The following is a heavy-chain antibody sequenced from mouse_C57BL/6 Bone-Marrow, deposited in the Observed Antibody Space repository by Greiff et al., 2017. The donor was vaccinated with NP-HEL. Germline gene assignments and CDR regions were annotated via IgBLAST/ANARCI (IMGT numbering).Heavy chain of an antibody. Sequence: EVQLVESGGGLVQPKGSLKLSCAASGFTFNTYAMHWVRQAPGKGLEWVARIRSKSSNYATYYADSVKDSFTISRDDSQSMIYLQMNNLKTEDTAMYYCVRDHGNYPHYYAMDYWGQGTSVTVSS. CDR2: IRSKSSNYAT. J-gene: IGHJ4*01. V-gene: IGHV10-3*01. CDR1: GFTFNTYA. D-gene: IGHD2-1*01. CDR3: VRDHGNYPHYYAMDY.